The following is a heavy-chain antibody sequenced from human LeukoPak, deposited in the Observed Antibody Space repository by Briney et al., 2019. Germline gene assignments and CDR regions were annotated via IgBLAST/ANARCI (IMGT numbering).Heavy chain of an antibody. J-gene: IGHJ4*02. D-gene: IGHD6-19*01. CDR2: IKQDGSEK. Sequence: PGGSLSLSCAASGFTFSSYWMSWVRQAPGKGLEWVANIKQDGSEKYYVDSVKGRFTISRDNAKNSLYLQMNSLRAEDTAVYYCASSPHSSGWYSDYFDYWGQGTLVTVSS. CDR1: GFTFSSYW. V-gene: IGHV3-7*01. CDR3: ASSPHSSGWYSDYFDY.